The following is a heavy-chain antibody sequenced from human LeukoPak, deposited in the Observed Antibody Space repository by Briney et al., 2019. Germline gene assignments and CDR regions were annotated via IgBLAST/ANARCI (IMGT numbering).Heavy chain of an antibody. J-gene: IGHJ4*02. Sequence: SETLSLTCTVSGGSISSSSYYWGWIRQPPGKGLEWIGSIYHSWSTYYNPSLKSRVTISVDTSKTQFSLKLSSVTDADTAVYYCARGVARSSKFHFSYYFDYWGQGTLVTVSS. CDR1: GGSISSSSYY. V-gene: IGHV4-39*07. D-gene: IGHD6-6*01. CDR3: ARGVARSSKFHFSYYFDY. CDR2: IYHSWST.